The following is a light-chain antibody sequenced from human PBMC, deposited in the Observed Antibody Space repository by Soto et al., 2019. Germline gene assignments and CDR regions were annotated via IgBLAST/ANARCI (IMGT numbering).Light chain of an antibody. Sequence: DIQMTQSPSTLSASVGDRVTITCRASQSISSWLAWYQQKPGKAPKLLIYKASSLESGVPSRFSGSGSGTEFTLTISSLQPDDFATYYCQQYNSYRWTLGQATKVDIK. J-gene: IGKJ1*01. CDR1: QSISSW. CDR2: KAS. V-gene: IGKV1-5*03. CDR3: QQYNSYRWT.